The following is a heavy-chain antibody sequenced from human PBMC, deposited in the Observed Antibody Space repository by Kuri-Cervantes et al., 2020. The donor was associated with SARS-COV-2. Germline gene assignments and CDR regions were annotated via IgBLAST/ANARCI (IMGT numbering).Heavy chain of an antibody. Sequence: SETLSLTCTVSGCSISSYYWSWIRQPPGEGLEWIGYIYYSGSTNYNPSLKSRVTISVDTSKNQFSLKLSSVTAADTAVYYCARGVIAGELSLFGKNWGQGTLVTVSS. D-gene: IGHD3-16*02. CDR2: IYYSGST. CDR3: ARGVIAGELSLFGKN. J-gene: IGHJ4*02. V-gene: IGHV4-59*12. CDR1: GCSISSYY.